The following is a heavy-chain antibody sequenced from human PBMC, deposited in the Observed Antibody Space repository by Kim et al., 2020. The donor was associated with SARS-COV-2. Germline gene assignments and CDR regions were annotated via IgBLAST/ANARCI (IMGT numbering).Heavy chain of an antibody. V-gene: IGHV4-34*01. Sequence: SETLSLTCAVYGGSFSGYYWSWIRQPPGKGLEWIGEINHSGSTNYNPSLKSRVTISVDTSKNQFSLKLSSVTAADTAVYYCARGRRRTVTNIYYYYGMDVWGQGTTVTVSS. CDR3: ARGRRRTVTNIYYYYGMDV. CDR2: INHSGST. D-gene: IGHD4-17*01. J-gene: IGHJ6*02. CDR1: GGSFSGYY.